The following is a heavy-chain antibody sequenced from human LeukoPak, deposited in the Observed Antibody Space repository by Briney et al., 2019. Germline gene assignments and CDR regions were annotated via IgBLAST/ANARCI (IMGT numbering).Heavy chain of an antibody. CDR1: GYTFSNYW. CDR3: ARHALGSSGWLGY. D-gene: IGHD6-19*01. V-gene: IGHV5-51*01. J-gene: IGHJ4*02. Sequence: GESLKISCKGSGYTFSNYWIGWVRRMPGQGLEWMGIIFPRDSDIRYSPSFQGQVTISADKSISTAYLQWSSLKASDTAMYYCARHALGSSGWLGYWGQGTLVTVSS. CDR2: IFPRDSDI.